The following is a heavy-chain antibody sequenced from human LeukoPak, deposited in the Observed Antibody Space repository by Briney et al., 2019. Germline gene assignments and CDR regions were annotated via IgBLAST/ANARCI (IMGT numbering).Heavy chain of an antibody. Sequence: ASVKVSCKASGYTFTGYYMHWVRQAPGQGLEWMGWINPNSGGTNYAQKFQGRVTMTRDTSISTAYMELSRLRSDDTAVYYCAREYCSGDTCSKAHDYWGQGTLVAVSS. J-gene: IGHJ4*02. V-gene: IGHV1-2*02. CDR3: AREYCSGDTCSKAHDY. CDR2: INPNSGGT. CDR1: GYTFTGYY. D-gene: IGHD2-15*01.